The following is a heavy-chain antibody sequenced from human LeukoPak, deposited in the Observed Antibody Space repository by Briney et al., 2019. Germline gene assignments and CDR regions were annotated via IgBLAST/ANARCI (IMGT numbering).Heavy chain of an antibody. V-gene: IGHV3-53*01. J-gene: IGHJ4*02. Sequence: GWSLRLSCAASGFTVSSNYMSWVRQAPGKGLEWVSVIYSGGNTYYGDSVKGRFTVSRDNSKNTLYLQMNSLRAEDTAVYYCARDLAVATMSFDYWGQGTLVTVSS. D-gene: IGHD5-12*01. CDR3: ARDLAVATMSFDY. CDR2: IYSGGNT. CDR1: GFTVSSNY.